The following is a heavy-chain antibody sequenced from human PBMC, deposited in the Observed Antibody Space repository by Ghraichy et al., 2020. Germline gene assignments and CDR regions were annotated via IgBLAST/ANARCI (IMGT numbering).Heavy chain of an antibody. J-gene: IGHJ3*01. CDR3: ARDLTTVTTPNAFDV. Sequence: ASVKVSCKASGYSLPKYGITWVRQAHGQGLEYMGWISAANDNTYYVERFQGRLTMTADVDTGTVYMLLRSLTSDDTAVYYCARDLTTVTTPNAFDVWGEGTQVTVSS. CDR1: GYSLPKYG. CDR2: ISAANDNT. D-gene: IGHD4-17*01. V-gene: IGHV1-18*01.